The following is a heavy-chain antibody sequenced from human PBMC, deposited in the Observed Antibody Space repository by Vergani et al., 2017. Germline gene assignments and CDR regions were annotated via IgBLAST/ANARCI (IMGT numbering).Heavy chain of an antibody. J-gene: IGHJ4*02. CDR3: ARDVSRNYCDLRF. V-gene: IGHV3-20*04. CDR2: INWNGRAI. CDR1: GFTFEDYG. Sequence: EVQLMESGGGVVRPGGSLRLSCAASGFTFEDYGMSWVRQAPGKGLEWVSGINWNGRAIEYVYSVEGRFTISRDNAKKSLYLHMSHLRVEDTALYYCARDVSRNYCDLRFWGQGTLVTVSS. D-gene: IGHD4-17*01.